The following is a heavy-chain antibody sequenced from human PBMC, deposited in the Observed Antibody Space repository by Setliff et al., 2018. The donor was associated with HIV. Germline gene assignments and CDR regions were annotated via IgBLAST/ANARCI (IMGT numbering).Heavy chain of an antibody. D-gene: IGHD3-10*01. V-gene: IGHV4-39*07. CDR2: IYHTGST. CDR1: GGSINSTSYY. CDR3: ARGRFHRLHRPYSGSGSLGIQYFDY. J-gene: IGHJ4*02. Sequence: SETLSLTCTVSGGSINSTSYYWGWIRQPPGNGLEWIGSIYHTGSTYYNPSLKSRVTISVDTSKSQFSLRLNSVTATDTALYYCARGRFHRLHRPYSGSGSLGIQYFDYWGQGTLVTVSS.